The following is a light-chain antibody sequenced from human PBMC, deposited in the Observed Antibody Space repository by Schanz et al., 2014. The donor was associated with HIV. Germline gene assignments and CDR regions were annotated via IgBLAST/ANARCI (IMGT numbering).Light chain of an antibody. CDR2: SAS. J-gene: IGKJ1*01. V-gene: IGKV3-20*01. CDR3: QLYGTPPWT. Sequence: EIVLTQSPVILSLSPGERATLSCRASQTVSSNSLGWYQQKRGQVPRLLIYSASRRANGIPDRFSGSGSGTDFPLTISRVEPEDYAVYYCQLYGTPPWTFGQGTRVEVK. CDR1: QTVSSNS.